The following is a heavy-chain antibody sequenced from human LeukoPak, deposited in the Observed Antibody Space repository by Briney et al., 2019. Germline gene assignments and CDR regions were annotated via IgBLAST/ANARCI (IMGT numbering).Heavy chain of an antibody. D-gene: IGHD2-15*01. CDR2: ISGSGGST. V-gene: IGHV3-23*01. Sequence: LEWVSAISGSGGSTYYADSVKGRFTISRDNSKNTLYLQMSGLRADDTALYYCAKDGTPSDYWGQGTRVTVSS. CDR3: AKDGTPSDY. J-gene: IGHJ4*02.